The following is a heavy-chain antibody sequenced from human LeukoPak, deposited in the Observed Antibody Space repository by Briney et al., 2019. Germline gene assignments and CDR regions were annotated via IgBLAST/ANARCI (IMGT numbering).Heavy chain of an antibody. CDR2: ISAYNGNT. J-gene: IGHJ6*03. V-gene: IGHV1-18*01. D-gene: IGHD3-16*02. CDR1: GYTFTSYG. CDR3: ARRGFLPGGSYLYYYYYMDV. Sequence: GASVKLSCKASGYTFTSYGISWVRQAPGQGLEWMGWISAYNGNTNYAQKLQGRGTMTKDTSTSTDYMELRSLRSDDKAVDYCARRGFLPGGSYLYYYYYMDVWGKGTTVTVSS.